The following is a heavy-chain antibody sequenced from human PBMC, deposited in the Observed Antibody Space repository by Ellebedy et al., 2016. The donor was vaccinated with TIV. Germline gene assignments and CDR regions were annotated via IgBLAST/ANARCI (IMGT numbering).Heavy chain of an antibody. V-gene: IGHV4-59*01. CDR3: ARGDYFYYGSGSYYFDY. CDR1: GASISSSY. J-gene: IGHJ4*02. D-gene: IGHD3-10*01. CDR2: VNYRGTT. Sequence: SETLSLXXTVSGASISSSYWSWIRQPPGKGLEWIGYVNYRGTTNYNPSLKSRVTVSVDTSKNQFSLKLSSVTAADTAVYYCARGDYFYYGSGSYYFDYWGQGTLVTVSS.